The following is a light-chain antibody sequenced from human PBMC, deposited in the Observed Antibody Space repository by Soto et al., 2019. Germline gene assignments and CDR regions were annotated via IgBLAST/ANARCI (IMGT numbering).Light chain of an antibody. CDR3: QQYNNWPIT. Sequence: EIVMTQSPATLSVSPGERATLSCRASQSVSSNLAWYQQKPGQAPRLLIYGASTRDTGIPARFSGSESGTEFTLTISSLQSEDFAVYYCQQYNNWPITFGQGTRLEIK. CDR2: GAS. V-gene: IGKV3-15*01. CDR1: QSVSSN. J-gene: IGKJ5*01.